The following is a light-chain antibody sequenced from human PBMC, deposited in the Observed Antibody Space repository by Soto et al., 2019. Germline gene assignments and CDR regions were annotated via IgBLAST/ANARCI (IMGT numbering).Light chain of an antibody. CDR2: EVS. V-gene: IGLV2-8*01. Sequence: QSVLTQPPSASGSPGQSVTISCTGTSSDVGGYNYVSCYQQHPGKAPKLMIYEVSKRPSGVPDRFSGSKSGNTASLTVSGLQAEDEDDYYCSSYAGSNNFVVFGGGTKLTVL. J-gene: IGLJ2*01. CDR3: SSYAGSNNFVV. CDR1: SSDVGGYNY.